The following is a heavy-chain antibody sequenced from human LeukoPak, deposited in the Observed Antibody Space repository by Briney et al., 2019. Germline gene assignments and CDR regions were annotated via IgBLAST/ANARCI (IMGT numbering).Heavy chain of an antibody. J-gene: IGHJ4*02. CDR3: AKDLTTTVTTAIDC. CDR2: IPYDGTNK. D-gene: IGHD4-17*01. V-gene: IGHV3-30*18. CDR1: GFTFSSYW. Sequence: GGSLRLSPAVSGFTFSSYWMYWVRQAPGKGLEWVALIPYDGTNKYYADSVKGRFTISRDNSKNTLYLQMNSLRAEDTAVYYCAKDLTTTVTTAIDCWGQGTLVTVSS.